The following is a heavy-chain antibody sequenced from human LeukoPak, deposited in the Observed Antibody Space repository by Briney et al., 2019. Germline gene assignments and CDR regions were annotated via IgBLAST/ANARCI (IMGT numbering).Heavy chain of an antibody. J-gene: IGHJ4*02. CDR1: RYTFTRYG. D-gene: IGHD1-26*01. V-gene: IGHV1-18*01. Sequence: ASVKVSCKASRYTFTRYGISWVRQAPGQGLEWMGWISGSNGNTNYAQKFQGRVTMITDTSSSTAHTELTRLRSDDTAVYYCTTGSAKMGATSGLEFDYWGQGTLITVSS. CDR3: TTGSAKMGATSGLEFDY. CDR2: ISGSNGNT.